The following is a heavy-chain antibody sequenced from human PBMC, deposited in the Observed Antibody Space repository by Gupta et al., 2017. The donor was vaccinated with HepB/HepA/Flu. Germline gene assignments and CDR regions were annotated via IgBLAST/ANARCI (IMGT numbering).Heavy chain of an antibody. D-gene: IGHD7-27*01. CDR1: GFTFSSYS. J-gene: IGHJ3*02. V-gene: IGHV3-21*01. CDR3: ARDRRWTLGIVLDAFDI. Sequence: EVQLVESGGGLVKPGGSLRLSCAASGFTFSSYSMNWVRQAPGKGLEWVSSISSSSSYIYYADSVKGRFTISRDNAKNSLYLQMNSLRAEDTAVYYCARDRRWTLGIVLDAFDIWGQGTMVTVSS. CDR2: ISSSSSYI.